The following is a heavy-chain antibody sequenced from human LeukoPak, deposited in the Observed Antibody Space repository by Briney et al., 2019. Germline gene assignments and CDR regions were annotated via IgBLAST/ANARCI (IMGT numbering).Heavy chain of an antibody. V-gene: IGHV3-48*02. Sequence: GGSLRLSCAASGFTFSNYAMSWVRQAPGKGLEWISYITTSSSTIYYADSVKGRFTISRDNAKKSLYLQMNSLRDEDTAVYYCARVYYYDSSNAFDIWGQGTMVTVSS. CDR2: ITTSSSTI. CDR1: GFTFSNYA. D-gene: IGHD3-22*01. J-gene: IGHJ3*02. CDR3: ARVYYYDSSNAFDI.